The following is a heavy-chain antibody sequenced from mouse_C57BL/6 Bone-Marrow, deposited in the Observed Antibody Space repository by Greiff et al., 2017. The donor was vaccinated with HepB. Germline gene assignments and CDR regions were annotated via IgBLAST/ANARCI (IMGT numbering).Heavy chain of an antibody. V-gene: IGHV1-19*01. J-gene: IGHJ3*01. CDR1: GYTFTDYY. CDR2: INPYNGGT. D-gene: IGHD1-1*01. Sequence: EVKLVESGPVLVKPGASVKMSCKASGYTFTDYYMNWVKQSHGKSLEWIGVINPYNGGTSYNQKFKGKATLTVDKSSSTAYMELNSLTSEDSAVYYCARRYYGSSWAWFAYWGQGTLVTVSA. CDR3: ARRYYGSSWAWFAY.